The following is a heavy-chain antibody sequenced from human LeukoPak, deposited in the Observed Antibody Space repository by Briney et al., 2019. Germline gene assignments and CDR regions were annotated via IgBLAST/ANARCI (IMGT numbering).Heavy chain of an antibody. D-gene: IGHD2-15*01. Sequence: SETLSLTCTVSGGSISSSSYYWGWIRQPPGKGLEWIGSIYYSGSTYYNPSLKSRVTISVDTSKNQFSLKLSSVTAADTAVYYCARLWYRGLVATPPYYYMDVWGKGTTVTVSS. CDR1: GGSISSSSYY. V-gene: IGHV4-39*01. CDR3: ARLWYRGLVATPPYYYMDV. CDR2: IYYSGST. J-gene: IGHJ6*03.